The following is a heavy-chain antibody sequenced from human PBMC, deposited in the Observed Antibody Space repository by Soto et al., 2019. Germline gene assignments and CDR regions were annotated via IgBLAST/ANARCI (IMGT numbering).Heavy chain of an antibody. CDR2: ISAYNGDT. D-gene: IGHD6-13*01. J-gene: IGHJ4*02. CDR1: TYTFTSYG. CDR3: AIASAGPTIDY. Sequence: QVPLVQSEAEVKKPGASVKVSCKASTYTFTSYGISWVRQAPGQGLEWMGWISAYNGDTNYAQKFQGRVTVTTDTSASTAYMELRSLRSDDTAVYYCAIASAGPTIDYWGQGTLVTVSS. V-gene: IGHV1-18*01.